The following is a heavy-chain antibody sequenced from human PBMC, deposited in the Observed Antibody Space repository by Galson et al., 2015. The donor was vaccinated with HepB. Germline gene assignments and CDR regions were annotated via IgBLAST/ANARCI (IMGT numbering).Heavy chain of an antibody. CDR1: GYTFTGYY. D-gene: IGHD2-2*01. V-gene: IGHV1-2*02. Sequence: SVKVSCKAPGYTFTGYYMHWVRQAPGQGLEWMGWINPNSGGTNYAQKFQGRVTMTRDTSISTAYMELSRLRSGDTAVYYCARKSVVVHWFDPWGQGTLVTVSS. J-gene: IGHJ5*02. CDR3: ARKSVVVHWFDP. CDR2: INPNSGGT.